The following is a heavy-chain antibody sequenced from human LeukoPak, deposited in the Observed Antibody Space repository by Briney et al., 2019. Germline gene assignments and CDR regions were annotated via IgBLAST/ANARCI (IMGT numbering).Heavy chain of an antibody. CDR1: GFTFDDYA. J-gene: IGHJ5*02. CDR3: AKALQKGHLYNWFDP. Sequence: GRSLRLSCAASGFTFDDYAMHWVRQAPGKGLEWVSGISWSSGSIGYADSVKGRFTISRDNAKNSLYLQMNSLRAEDTALYYCAKALQKGHLYNWFDPWGQGTLVTVSS. V-gene: IGHV3-9*01. CDR2: ISWSSGSI. D-gene: IGHD3-3*02.